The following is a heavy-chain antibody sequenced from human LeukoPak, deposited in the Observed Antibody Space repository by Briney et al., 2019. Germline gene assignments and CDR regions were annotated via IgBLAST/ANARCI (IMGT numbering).Heavy chain of an antibody. V-gene: IGHV3-7*01. J-gene: IGHJ5*02. D-gene: IGHD3-9*01. CDR1: GFTFSSYW. CDR2: IKQDGSEK. CDR3: ARGGSTISRFDP. Sequence: GGSLRLSCAASGFTFSSYWMSWVRQAPGKGLEWVANIKQDGSEKYYVDSVKGRFTIPRDNAKNSLYLQMKSLRAEDTAVYYCARGGSTISRFDPWGQGTLVTVSS.